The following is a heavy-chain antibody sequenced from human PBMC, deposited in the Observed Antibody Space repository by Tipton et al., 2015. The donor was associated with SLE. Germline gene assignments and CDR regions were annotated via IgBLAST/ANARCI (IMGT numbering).Heavy chain of an antibody. CDR1: GFTFSSYA. CDR3: AKDSAIAAAGQGGDY. V-gene: IGHV3-30*02. CDR2: IQYDGSNK. Sequence: GSLRLSCAASGFTFSSYAMSWVRQAPGKGLEWVAFIQYDGSNKYYADSVKGRFTISRDNSKNTLYLQMNSLRAEDTAVYYCAKDSAIAAAGQGGDYWGQGTLVTVSS. D-gene: IGHD6-13*01. J-gene: IGHJ4*02.